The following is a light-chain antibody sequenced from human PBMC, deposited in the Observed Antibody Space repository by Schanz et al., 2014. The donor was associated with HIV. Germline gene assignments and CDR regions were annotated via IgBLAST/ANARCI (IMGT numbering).Light chain of an antibody. CDR2: DVT. Sequence: QSALTQPASVSGSPGQSITISCTGTSSDVGVYNYVSWYQQHPGQAPKLLIYDVTYRPSGISNRFSGSKSAYTASLTISGLQAEDEADYYCTSYAGSSSVIFGGGTKLTVL. V-gene: IGLV2-14*03. J-gene: IGLJ2*01. CDR1: SSDVGVYNY. CDR3: TSYAGSSSVI.